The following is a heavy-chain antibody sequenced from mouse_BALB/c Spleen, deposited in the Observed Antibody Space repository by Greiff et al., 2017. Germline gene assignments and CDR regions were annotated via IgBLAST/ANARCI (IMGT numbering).Heavy chain of an antibody. CDR1: GYSITSGYY. Sequence: EVKLQESGPGLVKPSQSLSLTCSVTGYSITSGYYWNWIRQFPGNKLEWMGYISYDGSNNYNPSLKNRISITRDTSKNQFFLKLNSVTTEDTATYYCARATGMAWFAYWGQGTLVTVSA. V-gene: IGHV3-6*02. CDR3: ARATGMAWFAY. CDR2: ISYDGSN. D-gene: IGHD4-1*01. J-gene: IGHJ3*01.